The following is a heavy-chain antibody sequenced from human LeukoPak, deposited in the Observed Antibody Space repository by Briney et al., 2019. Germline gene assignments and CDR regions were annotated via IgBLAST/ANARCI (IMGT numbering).Heavy chain of an antibody. CDR3: ARGIAAVLGDTPDYYYGMDV. V-gene: IGHV4-34*01. J-gene: IGHJ6*02. D-gene: IGHD6-13*01. CDR2: INPSGST. Sequence: KPSETLSLTCAVYGGSFSDYYWSWIRQPPGKGLEWIGEINPSGSTNYSPSLKSRVTISVDTSKNQFSLKLSSVAAADTAVYYCARGIAAVLGDTPDYYYGMDVWGQGTTVTVSS. CDR1: GGSFSDYY.